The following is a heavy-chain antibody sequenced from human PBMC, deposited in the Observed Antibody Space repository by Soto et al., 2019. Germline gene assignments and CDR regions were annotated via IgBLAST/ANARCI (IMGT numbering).Heavy chain of an antibody. CDR1: GFSFGDYV. CDR3: AKGRGVSGNGGPPPNWFNP. V-gene: IGHV3-23*01. CDR2: IGGRDGST. D-gene: IGHD1-1*01. J-gene: IGHJ5*02. Sequence: EVQLLESGGGVVRPGGSLRLSCEASGFSFGDYVMNWVRQGQGKGLEWVSSIGGRDGSTYYADSVKGRFTISRDNSKNRVFRQREGLRGEDTAVYYWAKGRGVSGNGGPPPNWFNPWGQGTQVIVSS.